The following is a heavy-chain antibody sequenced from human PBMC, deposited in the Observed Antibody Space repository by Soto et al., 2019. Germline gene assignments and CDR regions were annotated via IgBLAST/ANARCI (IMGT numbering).Heavy chain of an antibody. CDR3: ASRYCSSTSCYNPFDY. CDR2: IIPIFGTA. J-gene: IGHJ4*02. D-gene: IGHD2-2*02. CDR1: GGTFSSYA. Sequence: QVQLVQSGAEVKKPGSSVKVSCKASGGTFSSYAISWVREAPGQGLEWMGGIIPIFGTANYAQKFQGRVTITADESTSTAYMELSSLRSEDTAVYYCASRYCSSTSCYNPFDYWGQGTLVTVSS. V-gene: IGHV1-69*01.